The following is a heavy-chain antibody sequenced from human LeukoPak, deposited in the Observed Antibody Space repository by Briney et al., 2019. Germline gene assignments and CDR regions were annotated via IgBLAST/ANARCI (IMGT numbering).Heavy chain of an antibody. D-gene: IGHD3-3*01. Sequence: GESLKISCKGSGYSFTSFWIGWVRQMPGKGLEWMGIIYPGDSDTRYSPSLQGQVTISVDTSIGTAYLQWSSLKASDTAIYYCARQNDFRLDYWGQGTLVTVSS. J-gene: IGHJ4*02. CDR1: GYSFTSFW. CDR2: IYPGDSDT. V-gene: IGHV5-51*01. CDR3: ARQNDFRLDY.